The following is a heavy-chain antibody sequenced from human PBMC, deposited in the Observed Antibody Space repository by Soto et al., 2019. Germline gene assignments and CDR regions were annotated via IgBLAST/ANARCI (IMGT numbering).Heavy chain of an antibody. Sequence: ASVKVSCKASGYTFTSNGISWVRQAPGQGLEWMGWISAYNGNTNYAQKLQGRVTMTTDTSTSTAYMELRSLRSDDTAVYYCARATGYYYDSRSYYFAYWGQGTLVTVSS. D-gene: IGHD3-22*01. V-gene: IGHV1-18*01. J-gene: IGHJ4*02. CDR1: GYTFTSNG. CDR3: ARATGYYYDSRSYYFAY. CDR2: ISAYNGNT.